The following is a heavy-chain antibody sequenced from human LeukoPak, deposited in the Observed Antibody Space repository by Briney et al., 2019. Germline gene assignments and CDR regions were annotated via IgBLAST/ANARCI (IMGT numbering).Heavy chain of an antibody. J-gene: IGHJ4*02. CDR2: ITRNGGTT. D-gene: IGHD3-9*01. CDR1: GFTFIDDG. CDR3: AGDPTRANFEGYYFDN. V-gene: IGHV3-20*01. Sequence: GGSLRLSCAAEGFTFIDDGMSWVRQGPGKGLEWVSGITRNGGTTGYGDSVKGRFTISGDNDKNSLYLQMNNLRVDDTAFYHCAGDPTRANFEGYYFDNWGQGTLVTVSS.